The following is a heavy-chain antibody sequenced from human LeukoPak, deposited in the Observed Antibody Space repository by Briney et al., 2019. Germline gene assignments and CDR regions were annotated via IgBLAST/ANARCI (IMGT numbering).Heavy chain of an antibody. V-gene: IGHV4-34*01. CDR2: INHSGST. CDR1: GGSFSGYH. Sequence: SETLSLTCAVYGGSFSGYHWSWIRQPPGKGLEWIGEINHSGSTNYNPSLKSRVTISADTSKNQFSLKLTSVTAADTALYYCARLGRPGAFDIWGQGTMVTVSS. D-gene: IGHD2-15*01. J-gene: IGHJ3*02. CDR3: ARLGRPGAFDI.